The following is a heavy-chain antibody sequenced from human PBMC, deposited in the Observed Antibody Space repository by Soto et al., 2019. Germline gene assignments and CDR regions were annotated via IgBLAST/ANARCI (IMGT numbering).Heavy chain of an antibody. J-gene: IGHJ4*02. CDR1: GGSISSSSYY. D-gene: IGHD1-26*01. V-gene: IGHV4-39*01. Sequence: SETLSLTCTVSGGSISSSSYYWGWIRQPPGKGLEWIGSIYYSGSTYYNPSLKSRVTISVDTSKNQFSLKLSSVTAADTAVYYCARQEIQWGQFDYWGQGTLVTVSS. CDR2: IYYSGST. CDR3: ARQEIQWGQFDY.